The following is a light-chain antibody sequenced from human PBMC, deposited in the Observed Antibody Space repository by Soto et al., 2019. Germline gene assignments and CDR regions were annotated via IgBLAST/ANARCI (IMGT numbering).Light chain of an antibody. Sequence: ELGLTQFLATLSLSQEDRAAVSCKASQSVHNFLAWYQQRPGQAPRLLIYGASNRAAGIPDRFSGSGSGTDFTLTISSLEPEDFAVYYCQQRANWRITYGQGTRLEIK. V-gene: IGKV3-11*01. CDR3: QQRANWRIT. CDR2: GAS. CDR1: QSVHNF. J-gene: IGKJ5*01.